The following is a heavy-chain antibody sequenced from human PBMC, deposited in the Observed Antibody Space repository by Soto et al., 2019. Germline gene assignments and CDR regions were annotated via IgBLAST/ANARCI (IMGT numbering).Heavy chain of an antibody. V-gene: IGHV1-18*04. J-gene: IGHJ5*02. CDR3: PRSLGYNWIYFLWWNNNWFDP. CDR2: ISAYQGKT. Sequence: ASVKVSCKASGYTFTSYCCNWVRQTPGQGLEWMGWISAYQGKTNYAQNLQARVTMTTDTSTSTAYMELRSLRSDDPAVYYCPRSLGYNWIYFLWWNNNWFDPWGQGTLLTVS. D-gene: IGHD1-7*01. CDR1: GYTFTSYC.